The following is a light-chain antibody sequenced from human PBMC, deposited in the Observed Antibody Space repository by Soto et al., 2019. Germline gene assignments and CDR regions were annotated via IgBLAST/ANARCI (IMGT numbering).Light chain of an antibody. Sequence: FVLTQSPGTLSLSPGERATLSCRASQSVSSNYFAWYQQKPGQAPRLLIYGISRRATGIPDRFSGSGSGTDFTLTISRLEPEDFAVYYCQQYGSSGTFGQGTKVDIX. CDR3: QQYGSSGT. CDR2: GIS. V-gene: IGKV3-20*01. CDR1: QSVSSNY. J-gene: IGKJ1*01.